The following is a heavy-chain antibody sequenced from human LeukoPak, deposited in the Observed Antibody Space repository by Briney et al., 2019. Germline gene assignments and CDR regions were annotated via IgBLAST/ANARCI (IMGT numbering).Heavy chain of an antibody. CDR2: ISWDGGST. Sequence: AGGSLRLSCAASGFTFDDYAMHWVRQAPGKGLEWVSLISWDGGSTYYADSVKGRFTISRDNSKNSLYLQMNSLRAEDMALYYCAKASGPYYYGSGSYSESSPIDYWGQGTLVTVSS. J-gene: IGHJ4*02. D-gene: IGHD3-10*01. CDR1: GFTFDDYA. V-gene: IGHV3-43D*03. CDR3: AKASGPYYYGSGSYSESSPIDY.